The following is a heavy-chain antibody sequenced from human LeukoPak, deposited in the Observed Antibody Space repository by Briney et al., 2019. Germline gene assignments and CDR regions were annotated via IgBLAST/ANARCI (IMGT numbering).Heavy chain of an antibody. V-gene: IGHV3-7*03. CDR3: ASTLGYCSSTSCSMGFDY. CDR2: IKQDGSEK. CDR1: GFTFSSYW. Sequence: GGSLRLSCAASGFTFSSYWMSWVRQAPGKGLEWVAHIKQDGSEKYYVDSVKGRFTISRDNAKNSLYLQMNSLRAEDTAVYYCASTLGYCSSTSCSMGFDYWGQGTLVTVSS. D-gene: IGHD2-2*01. J-gene: IGHJ4*02.